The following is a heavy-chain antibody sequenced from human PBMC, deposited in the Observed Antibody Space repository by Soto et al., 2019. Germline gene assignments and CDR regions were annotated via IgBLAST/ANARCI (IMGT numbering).Heavy chain of an antibody. CDR3: ARDRDDYGSGNYYNRIDF. J-gene: IGHJ4*02. D-gene: IGHD3-10*01. CDR1: GGIFSTYA. Sequence: QVQLVQPGAEVKKPGSSVKVSCKASGGIFSTYAISWLRQAPGHGLEWMGGIIPIFGTPNYAQRFQGRVTITADESTSTADMELSRLRSEDTAVYYCARDRDDYGSGNYYNRIDFWGQGTLVTVSS. CDR2: IIPIFGTP. V-gene: IGHV1-69*01.